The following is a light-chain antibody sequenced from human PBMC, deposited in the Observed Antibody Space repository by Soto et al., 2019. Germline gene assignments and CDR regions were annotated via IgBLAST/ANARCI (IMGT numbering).Light chain of an antibody. CDR3: CSYAGSRTYV. CDR2: EGT. V-gene: IGLV2-23*01. CDR1: SSDVGSYDL. Sequence: QSVLTQPASVSGPRGQSIVISWNGSSSDVGSYDLVYWYLQYPGKAPKVIIFEGTKRPSGVSDRFSGSKSGNTASLTISGRQTEDEADYYCCSYAGSRTYVFGPGTKLTVL. J-gene: IGLJ1*01.